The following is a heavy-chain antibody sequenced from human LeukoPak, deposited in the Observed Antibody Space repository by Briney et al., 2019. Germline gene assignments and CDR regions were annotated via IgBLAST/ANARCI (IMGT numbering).Heavy chain of an antibody. Sequence: SVKVSCKASGFTFTSSAMQWARRARGQRLEWIGWIVVGSGNTNYAQKFQERVTITRDMSTSTAYMELSSLRSEDTAVYYCAAASYRYYYDSSGDAFDIWGQGTMVTVSS. CDR3: AAASYRYYYDSSGDAFDI. D-gene: IGHD3-22*01. J-gene: IGHJ3*02. V-gene: IGHV1-58*02. CDR1: GFTFTSSA. CDR2: IVVGSGNT.